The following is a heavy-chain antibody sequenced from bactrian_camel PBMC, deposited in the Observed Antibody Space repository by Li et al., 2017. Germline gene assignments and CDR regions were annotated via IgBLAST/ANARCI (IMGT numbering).Heavy chain of an antibody. CDR1: TYTSRC. V-gene: IGHV3S31*01. CDR2: IYTVDGST. J-gene: IGHJ4*01. Sequence: VQLVESGGGSVQAGGSLNLSCVASTYTSRCMGWFRQTSGGGREAVASIYTVDGSTDYADSVKGRFTISQDDAQDVLYLQMSSLKPEDTGMYYCASEVRWGPRRCSLMSTFPLWGRGTQVTVS. CDR3: ASEVRWGPRRCSLMSTFPL. D-gene: IGHD1*01.